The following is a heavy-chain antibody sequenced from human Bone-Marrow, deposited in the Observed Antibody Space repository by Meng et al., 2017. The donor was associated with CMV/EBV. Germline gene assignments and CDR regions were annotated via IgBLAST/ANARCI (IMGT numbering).Heavy chain of an antibody. V-gene: IGHV3-74*01. CDR2: INSDGSST. J-gene: IGHJ4*02. CDR1: GFTFSSYW. D-gene: IGHD6-19*01. CDR3: AKDGGWYEYYFDY. Sequence: ASGFTFSSYWMHWVRQAPGKGLVWVSRINSDGSSTSYADSVKGRFTISRDNAKNTLYLQMNSLRAEDTAVYYCAKDGGWYEYYFDYWGQGTLVTVSS.